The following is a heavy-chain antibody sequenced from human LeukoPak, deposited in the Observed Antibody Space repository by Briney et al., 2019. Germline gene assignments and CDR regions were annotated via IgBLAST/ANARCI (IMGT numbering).Heavy chain of an antibody. CDR3: ASEAYRTSDFDY. J-gene: IGHJ4*02. V-gene: IGHV3-7*01. CDR1: GLTFRIYS. D-gene: IGHD1-1*01. CDR2: IKQDGSEK. Sequence: PGGSLRLSCAASGLTFRIYSMNWVRQAPGKGLEWVANIKQDGSEKYYVDSVKGRFTISRDNAKNSLYLQMNSLRAADTAVYYCASEAYRTSDFDYWGQGTLVTVSS.